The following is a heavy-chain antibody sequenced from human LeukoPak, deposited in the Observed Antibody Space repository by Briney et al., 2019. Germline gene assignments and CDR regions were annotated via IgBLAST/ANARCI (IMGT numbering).Heavy chain of an antibody. J-gene: IGHJ4*02. CDR3: ARRGGSGRAFDY. CDR1: GASISGGTYY. V-gene: IGHV4-39*01. CDR2: IYYTGST. Sequence: PSETLSLTCSVSGASISGGTYYWGWIRQPPGKGLEWIGSIYYTGSTYDNPSLKSRVTIFVDTSKNQFSLKLSSVTAADTAVYYCARRGGSGRAFDYWGQGTLVTVSS. D-gene: IGHD1-26*01.